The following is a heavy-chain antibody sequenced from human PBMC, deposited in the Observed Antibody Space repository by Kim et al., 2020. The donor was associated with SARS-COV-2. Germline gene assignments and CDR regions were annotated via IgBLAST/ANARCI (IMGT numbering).Heavy chain of an antibody. D-gene: IGHD6-13*01. CDR2: IWYDGSNK. CDR1: GFTFSSYA. V-gene: IGHV3-33*06. J-gene: IGHJ4*02. CDR3: AKDKIAAAGSWGVFRPPRGHIDY. Sequence: GGSLRLSCAASGFTFSSYAMHWVRQAPGKGLEWVAVIWYDGSNKYYADSVKGRFTISRDNSKNTLYLQMNSLRAEDTAVYYCAKDKIAAAGSWGVFRPPRGHIDYWGQGTLVTVSS.